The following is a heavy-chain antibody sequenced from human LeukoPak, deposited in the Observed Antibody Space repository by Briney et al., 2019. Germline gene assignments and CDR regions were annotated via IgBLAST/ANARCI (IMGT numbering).Heavy chain of an antibody. CDR1: GYTFTGYY. Sequence: ASVKVSCKASGYTFTGYYMHWVRQAPGQGLEWMGWINPNSGGTNYAQKFQGWVTMTRDTSISTAYMELSRLRSDDTAVYYCARASLRGLRYFDWLALSYWGQGTLVTVSS. V-gene: IGHV1-2*04. CDR3: ARASLRGLRYFDWLALSY. CDR2: INPNSGGT. J-gene: IGHJ4*02. D-gene: IGHD3-9*01.